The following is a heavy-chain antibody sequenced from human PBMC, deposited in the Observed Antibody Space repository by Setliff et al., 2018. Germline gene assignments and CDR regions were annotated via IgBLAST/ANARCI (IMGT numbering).Heavy chain of an antibody. CDR2: ISHSGDP. CDR3: ARAPQYSNFWYALSWSDP. V-gene: IGHV4-34*01. J-gene: IGHJ5*02. Sequence: SETLSLTCAVYGGSFSGYHWSWIRQPPGKGLEWIGEISHSGDPNYNPSLKSRVTISLDTPKNQFSLKLTSVTAADTAVYYCARAPQYSNFWYALSWSDPWGQGALVTVSS. CDR1: GGSFSGYH. D-gene: IGHD3-3*01.